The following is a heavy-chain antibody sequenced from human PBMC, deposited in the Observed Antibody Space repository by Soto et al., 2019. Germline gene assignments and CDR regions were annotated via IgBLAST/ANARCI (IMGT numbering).Heavy chain of an antibody. CDR3: ARSYYDTTGFAVDP. Sequence: GASVKVSCKASGGTFSSYAISWVRQAPGQGLEWMGGIIPIFGTANYAQKFQGRVTITADESTSTAYMELSSLRSEDTAVYYCARSYYDTTGFAVDPWGQGTLVTVSS. V-gene: IGHV1-69*13. CDR1: GGTFSSYA. D-gene: IGHD3-22*01. CDR2: IIPIFGTA. J-gene: IGHJ5*02.